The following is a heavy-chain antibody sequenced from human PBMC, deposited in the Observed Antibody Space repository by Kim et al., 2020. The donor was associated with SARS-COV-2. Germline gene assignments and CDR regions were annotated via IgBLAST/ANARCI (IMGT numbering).Heavy chain of an antibody. Sequence: GGSLRLSCAASGFTFSSYAMSWVRQAPGKGLEWVSAISGSGGSTYYADSVNGRFTISRDNSKNTLYLQMNSLRAEDTAVYYCAKSRPNYYDSRGGDYWGLGTLGSVSS. CDR1: GFTFSSYA. CDR2: ISGSGGST. D-gene: IGHD3-22*01. CDR3: AKSRPNYYDSRGGDY. J-gene: IGHJ4*02. V-gene: IGHV3-23*01.